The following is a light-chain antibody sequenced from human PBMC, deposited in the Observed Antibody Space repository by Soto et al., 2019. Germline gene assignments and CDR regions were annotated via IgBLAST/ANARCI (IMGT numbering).Light chain of an antibody. Sequence: QSVLTQPRSVSGSPGQSVTISCTGTSSNVGGYDYVSWYQQNPGKAPKLMIYHVSRRPSGVPDRFSGSKSANTASLTISGLQPDDEADYYCCSYGGSYSWVFGGGTKLTVL. V-gene: IGLV2-11*01. CDR1: SSNVGGYDY. J-gene: IGLJ3*02. CDR2: HVS. CDR3: CSYGGSYSWV.